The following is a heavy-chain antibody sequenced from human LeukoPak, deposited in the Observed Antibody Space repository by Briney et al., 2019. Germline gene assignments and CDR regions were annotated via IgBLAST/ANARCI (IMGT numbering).Heavy chain of an antibody. Sequence: PSETLSLTCTVSGGSISSSSYYWGWIRQPPGKGLEWIGSIYYSGSTYYNPSLKSRVTISVDTSKNQFSLKLSSVTAADTAVYYCARRVRSDFWSGYYIGYFDYWGQGTLVTVSS. CDR1: GGSISSSSYY. CDR2: IYYSGST. D-gene: IGHD3-3*01. V-gene: IGHV4-39*01. CDR3: ARRVRSDFWSGYYIGYFDY. J-gene: IGHJ4*02.